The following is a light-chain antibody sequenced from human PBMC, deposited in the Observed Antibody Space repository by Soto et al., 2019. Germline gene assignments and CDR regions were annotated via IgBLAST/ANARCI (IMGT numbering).Light chain of an antibody. J-gene: IGKJ2*01. CDR3: MQSLQTPYT. V-gene: IGKV2-28*01. CDR2: LGS. CDR1: QSLLHSNGYNY. Sequence: DIVMTQSPLSLPVTPGEPASISCRSSQSLLHSNGYNYLDWYLQKPGQSPQLLISLGSNRASGVPDRFRGSGSGTDFTLNFNRVEAEDVGVYYCMQSLQTPYTFGQGTKLEIK.